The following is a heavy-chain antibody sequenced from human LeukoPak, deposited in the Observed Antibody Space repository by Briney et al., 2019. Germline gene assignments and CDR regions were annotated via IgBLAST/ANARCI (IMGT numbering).Heavy chain of an antibody. CDR3: ARVNFAIFGVVSDAFDI. V-gene: IGHV3-7*01. D-gene: IGHD3-3*01. J-gene: IGHJ3*02. CDR2: IKHDGSEK. Sequence: GGSLRLSCAASGFIFTNYFMSWVRQAPGKGLEWVASIKHDGSEKYYVDSVRGRFTISRDNTMNSLYLQMSSLRAEDTAVYYCARVNFAIFGVVSDAFDIWGQGTMVTVSS. CDR1: GFIFTNYF.